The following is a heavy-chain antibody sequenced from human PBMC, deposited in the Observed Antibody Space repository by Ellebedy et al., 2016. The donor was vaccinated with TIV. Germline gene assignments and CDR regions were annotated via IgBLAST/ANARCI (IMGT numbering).Heavy chain of an antibody. Sequence: PGESLKISCAASGFTFSSYWMHWVRQAPGKGLVWVSRINSDGSSTSYADSGKGRFTISRDNAKNTLYLQMNSLRAEDTAVYYCARDQSYASGSPLDYWGQGILVTVSS. D-gene: IGHD3-10*01. J-gene: IGHJ4*02. V-gene: IGHV3-74*01. CDR2: INSDGSST. CDR1: GFTFSSYW. CDR3: ARDQSYASGSPLDY.